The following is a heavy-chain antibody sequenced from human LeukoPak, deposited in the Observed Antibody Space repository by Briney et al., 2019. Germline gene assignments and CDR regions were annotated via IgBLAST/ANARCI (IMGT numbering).Heavy chain of an antibody. J-gene: IGHJ6*02. D-gene: IGHD3-10*01. CDR3: ATDASGITHHAMDV. Sequence: GGSLRLSCAASGFTVSSNYMSWVRQAPGKGLEWVSVIYSGGSTYYADSVKGRFTISRDNSKNALNLQMNSLRTEDTAVYYCATDASGITHHAMDVWGQGTTVTVSS. V-gene: IGHV3-66*01. CDR1: GFTVSSNY. CDR2: IYSGGST.